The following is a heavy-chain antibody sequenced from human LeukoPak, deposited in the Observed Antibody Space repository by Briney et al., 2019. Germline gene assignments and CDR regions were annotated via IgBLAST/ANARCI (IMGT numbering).Heavy chain of an antibody. J-gene: IGHJ3*02. CDR3: SYSSSWHDAFDI. CDR2: ISGSGGST. D-gene: IGHD6-13*01. V-gene: IGHV3-23*01. Sequence: GGSLRLSCAASGFTFRSYAMSWVRQAPGKGLEWVSAISGSGGSTYYADSVKGRFTISRDNSKNTLYLQMNSLRAEDTAVYYCSYSSSWHDAFDIWGQGTMVTVSS. CDR1: GFTFRSYA.